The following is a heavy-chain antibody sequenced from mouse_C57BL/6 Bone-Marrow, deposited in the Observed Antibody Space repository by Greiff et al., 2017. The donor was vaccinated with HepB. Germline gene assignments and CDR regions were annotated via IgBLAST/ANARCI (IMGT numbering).Heavy chain of an antibody. V-gene: IGHV1-50*01. CDR2: IDPSDSYT. CDR1: GYTFTSYW. J-gene: IGHJ2*01. Sequence: QVQLQQPGAELVKPGASVKLSCKASGYTFTSYWMQWVKQRPGQGLEWIGQIDPSDSYTNYNQKFKGKATLTVDTSSSTAYMQLSSLTSEDSAVYYCARSSHYFDYWGQGTTLTVSS. CDR3: ARSSHYFDY.